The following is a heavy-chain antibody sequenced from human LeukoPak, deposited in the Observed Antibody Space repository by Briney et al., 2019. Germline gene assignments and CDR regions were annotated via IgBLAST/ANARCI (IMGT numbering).Heavy chain of an antibody. J-gene: IGHJ4*02. CDR2: IYYSGTT. CDR3: ARGGVAAKYYFDS. V-gene: IGHV4-59*11. D-gene: IGHD3-10*01. Sequence: SETLSLTCTVSGGSISPPYWSWIRQPPGKGLEFIGYIYYSGTTNYNPSLKSRVTLSVDTSKNQFSLKLSSVTAADTAVYYCARGGVAAKYYFDSWGQGTLVTVSS. CDR1: GGSISPPY.